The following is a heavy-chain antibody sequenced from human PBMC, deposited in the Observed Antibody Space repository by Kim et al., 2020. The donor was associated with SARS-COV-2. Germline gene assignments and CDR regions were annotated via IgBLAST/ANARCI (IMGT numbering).Heavy chain of an antibody. Sequence: SETLSLTCAVYGGSFSGYYWSWIRQPPGKGLEWIGEINHSGSTNYNPSLKSRVTISVDTSKNQFSLKLSSVTAADTAVYYCATNSGWWRGYYFDYWGQGTLVTVSS. D-gene: IGHD6-19*01. V-gene: IGHV4-34*01. J-gene: IGHJ4*02. CDR2: INHSGST. CDR3: ATNSGWWRGYYFDY. CDR1: GGSFSGYY.